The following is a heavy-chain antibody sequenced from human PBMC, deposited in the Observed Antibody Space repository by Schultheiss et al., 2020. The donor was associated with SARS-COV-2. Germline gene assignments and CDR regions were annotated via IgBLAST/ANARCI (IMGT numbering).Heavy chain of an antibody. CDR1: GFTFSDYG. V-gene: IGHV3-30*03. CDR2: ISYDGSHQ. Sequence: GESLKISCAASGFTFSDYGIHWVRQAPGKGLEWVAVISYDGSHQFYADSVKGRFTISRDNSKNTLYLQMNSLRAEDTAVYYCARESVTTDYYYYYYGMDVWGQGTTVTVSS. CDR3: ARESVTTDYYYYYYGMDV. J-gene: IGHJ6*02. D-gene: IGHD4-17*01.